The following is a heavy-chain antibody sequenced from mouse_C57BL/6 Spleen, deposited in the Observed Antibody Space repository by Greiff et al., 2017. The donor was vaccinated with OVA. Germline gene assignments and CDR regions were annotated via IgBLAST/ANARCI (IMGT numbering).Heavy chain of an antibody. CDR1: GYAFSSSW. D-gene: IGHD1-1*01. CDR3: ARMVITTVVATHWYFDV. V-gene: IGHV1-82*01. CDR2: IYPGDGDT. J-gene: IGHJ1*03. Sequence: VQLQQSGPELVKPGASVKISCKASGYAFSSSWMNWVKQRPGKGLEWIGRIYPGDGDTNYNGKFKGKATLTADKSSSTAYMQLSSLTSEDSAVYFGARMVITTVVATHWYFDVWGTGTTVTVSS.